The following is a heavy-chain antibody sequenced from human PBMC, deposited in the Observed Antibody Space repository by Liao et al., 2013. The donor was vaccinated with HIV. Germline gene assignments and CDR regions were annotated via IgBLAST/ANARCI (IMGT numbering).Heavy chain of an antibody. CDR1: GGSISSSDYY. CDR2: IYYTGTT. D-gene: IGHD4-17*01. J-gene: IGHJ4*02. Sequence: QVQLQESGPGLVKPSETLSLTCTVSGGSISSSDYYWSWIRQPPGKGLEWIGYIYYTGTTYSNPSLNSRVTISIDTSKNQFSLKLTSVTAADTAVYYCAAGDYGAPFDFWGRGTLVTVSS. V-gene: IGHV4-30-4*08. CDR3: AAGDYGAPFDF.